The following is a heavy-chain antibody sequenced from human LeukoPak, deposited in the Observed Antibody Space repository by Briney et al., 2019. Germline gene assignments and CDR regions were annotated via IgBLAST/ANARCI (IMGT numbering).Heavy chain of an antibody. Sequence: PGGSLRLSCAASGFTFSNYAMSWVRQAPGRGLEWVSVISGGGGSTYYADSVKGRFTISRDNSKNTLYLQMNSLRAEDTAVYYCAKAHPGGITQCPVDYWGQGTLVTVSS. D-gene: IGHD3-10*01. CDR3: AKAHPGGITQCPVDY. V-gene: IGHV3-23*01. J-gene: IGHJ4*02. CDR1: GFTFSNYA. CDR2: ISGGGGST.